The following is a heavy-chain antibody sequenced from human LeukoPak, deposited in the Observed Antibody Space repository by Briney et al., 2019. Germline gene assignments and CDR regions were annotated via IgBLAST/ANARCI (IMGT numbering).Heavy chain of an antibody. Sequence: AGTLSLTCAVSGGSINSNKWWSWVRQPPGKGLEWIGEIYHSGSTNYNPSLKSRVTISVDTSKNQFSLKLSSVTAADTAVYYCARDRYDSSGYYDAFDIWGQGTMVTVSS. D-gene: IGHD3-22*01. CDR2: IYHSGST. CDR1: GGSINSNKW. V-gene: IGHV4-4*02. CDR3: ARDRYDSSGYYDAFDI. J-gene: IGHJ3*02.